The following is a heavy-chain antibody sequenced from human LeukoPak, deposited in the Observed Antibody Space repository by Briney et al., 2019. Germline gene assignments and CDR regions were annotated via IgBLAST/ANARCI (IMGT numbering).Heavy chain of an antibody. D-gene: IGHD2-15*01. CDR1: GYTLTELS. Sequence: RASVTVSCKVSGYTLTELSMHWVRQAPGKGLEWMGGFDPEDGETIYAQKFQGRVTMTEDTSTDTAYMELSSLRSEDTAVYYCATAAQGLGYPVWDAFDIWGQGTMVTVSS. CDR3: ATAAQGLGYPVWDAFDI. CDR2: FDPEDGET. V-gene: IGHV1-24*01. J-gene: IGHJ3*02.